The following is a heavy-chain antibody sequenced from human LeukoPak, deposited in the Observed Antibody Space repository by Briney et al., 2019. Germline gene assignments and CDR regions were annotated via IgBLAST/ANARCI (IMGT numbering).Heavy chain of an antibody. D-gene: IGHD2-15*01. J-gene: IGHJ6*03. Sequence: SETLSLTCTVSGGSISSYYWSWIRQPAGKGLEWIGRIYTSGSTNYNPSLKSRVTMSVDTSKNQFSLKLSSVTAADTAVYYCARLRRYCSGGSCYNANYYYYMDVWGKGTTVTISS. CDR1: GGSISSYY. V-gene: IGHV4-4*07. CDR2: IYTSGST. CDR3: ARLRRYCSGGSCYNANYYYYMDV.